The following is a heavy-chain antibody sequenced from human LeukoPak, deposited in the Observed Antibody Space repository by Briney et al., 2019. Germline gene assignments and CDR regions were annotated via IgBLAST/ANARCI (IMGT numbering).Heavy chain of an antibody. D-gene: IGHD3-10*01. CDR1: GFTFSSYS. Sequence: GGSLRLSCAASGFTFSSYSMNWVRQAPEKGLEWVSSISSRSIYIYYADSVKGRFTISRDNAKNSLYLQMNSLRAEDTAVYYCATLGVRGAPYYFDYWGQGTLVTVSS. CDR3: ATLGVRGAPYYFDY. V-gene: IGHV3-21*01. J-gene: IGHJ4*02. CDR2: ISSRSIYI.